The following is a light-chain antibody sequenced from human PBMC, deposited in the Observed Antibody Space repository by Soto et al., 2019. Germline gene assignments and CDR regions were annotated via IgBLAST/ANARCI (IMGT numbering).Light chain of an antibody. J-gene: IGLJ1*01. CDR1: SSNIGAGYD. CDR2: GNS. Sequence: QSVLTQPPSVSGAPGQRVTISCTGSSSNIGAGYDVHWYQQLPGTAPKLLIYGNSNRPSGVPDRFSGSKSGTSASLAITGLQAEAEADYYCQSYDSSLSVYVFGTGTKVTVL. CDR3: QSYDSSLSVYV. V-gene: IGLV1-40*01.